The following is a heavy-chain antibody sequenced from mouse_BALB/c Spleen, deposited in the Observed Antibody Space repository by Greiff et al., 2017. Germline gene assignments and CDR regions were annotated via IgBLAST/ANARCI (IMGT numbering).Heavy chain of an antibody. CDR2: IWAGGST. V-gene: IGHV2-9*02. CDR1: GFSLTSYG. D-gene: IGHD1-1*01. Sequence: VQLQESGPGLVAPSQSLSITCTVSGFSLTSYGVHWVRQPPGKGLEWLGVIWAGGSTNYNSALMSRLSISKDNSKSQVFLKMNSLQTDDTAMYYCAREEVLRGFAMDYWGQGTSVTVSS. J-gene: IGHJ4*01. CDR3: AREEVLRGFAMDY.